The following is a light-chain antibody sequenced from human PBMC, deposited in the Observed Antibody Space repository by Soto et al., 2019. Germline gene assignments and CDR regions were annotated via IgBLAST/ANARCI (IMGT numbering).Light chain of an antibody. CDR1: QSVSSW. J-gene: IGKJ4*01. CDR3: QQLNSYPLT. V-gene: IGKV1-5*01. Sequence: GDRVTITFLASQSVSSWLALYQQKPGKAPKLLIYDISSLESGVPSRFSGSGSGTEFILTISSLQPDDFATYYCQQLNSYPLTFGGGTKVDIK. CDR2: DIS.